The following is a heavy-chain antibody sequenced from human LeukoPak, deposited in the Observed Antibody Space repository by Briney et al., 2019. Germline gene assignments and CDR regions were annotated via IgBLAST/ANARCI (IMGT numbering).Heavy chain of an antibody. D-gene: IGHD2-2*02. CDR2: IYYSGST. CDR1: GGSISSSSYY. CDR3: ARRLFCSSTSCYTVRFDY. Sequence: ETLSLTCTVSGGSISSSSYYWGWIRQPPGKGLEWIGRIYYSGSTYYNPALKSRVTISVDTSKNQFSLKLSSVTAADTAVYYCARRLFCSSTSCYTVRFDYWGQGTLVTVSS. V-gene: IGHV4-39*01. J-gene: IGHJ4*02.